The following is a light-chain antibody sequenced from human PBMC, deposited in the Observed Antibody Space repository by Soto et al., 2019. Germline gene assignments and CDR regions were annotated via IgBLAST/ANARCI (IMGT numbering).Light chain of an antibody. CDR1: QTIGSN. V-gene: IGKV3D-15*01. CDR2: YTS. CDR3: QQSYSTPVT. Sequence: VMTQSPATVSVSPGERATLSCGASQTIGSNLAWYQHKPGQAPRLLIYYTSNRATGIPARFSGSGSGTDFTLTISSLQPEDFATYYCQQSYSTPVTFGQGTKVDIK. J-gene: IGKJ1*01.